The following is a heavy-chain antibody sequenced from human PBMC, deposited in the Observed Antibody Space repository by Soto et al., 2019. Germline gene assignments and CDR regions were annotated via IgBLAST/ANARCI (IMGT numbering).Heavy chain of an antibody. CDR1: GFTFSGFI. CDR3: AKRLCAVGGPFHY. CDR2: INPRGDVT. V-gene: IGHV3-23*01. D-gene: IGHD2-15*01. Sequence: DVQLLESGGGLVQPGGSLRLSCAPSGFTFSGFIMDWLRQAPGKGLEWVSEINPRGDVTNYAESVKGRFTVSRDNSRNSLYLQLSSLRVDDTAVYYWAKRLCAVGGPFHYWGQGTLVTVSS. J-gene: IGHJ4*02.